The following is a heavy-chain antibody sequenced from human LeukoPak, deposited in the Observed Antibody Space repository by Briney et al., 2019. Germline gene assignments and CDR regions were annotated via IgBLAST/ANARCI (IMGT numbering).Heavy chain of an antibody. CDR1: GFTFSSYA. D-gene: IGHD1-26*01. Sequence: PGGSPRLSCAASGFTFSSYAMSWVRQAPGKGLEWVSSISSSSDFIAYADSVRGRFTISRDNAKNSLFLQMNSLRADDTALYYCASELGIVGGRRNDCWGQGALVTVSS. CDR3: ASELGIVGGRRNDC. V-gene: IGHV3-21*01. CDR2: ISSSSDFI. J-gene: IGHJ4*02.